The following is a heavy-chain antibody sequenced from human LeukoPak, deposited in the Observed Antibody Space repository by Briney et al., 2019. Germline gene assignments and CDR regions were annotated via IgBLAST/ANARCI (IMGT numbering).Heavy chain of an antibody. V-gene: IGHV3-33*01. D-gene: IGHD2-15*01. Sequence: PGGSLRLSCAASGFTFSSYGMHWVCQAPGKGLEWVAAIWYDGSIQYYADSVKGRFTISRDNSKNTLYLQMDGLRAEDTAVYYCARAGYCSGGSCYGSDYWGQGTLVSVSS. J-gene: IGHJ4*02. CDR1: GFTFSSYG. CDR3: ARAGYCSGGSCYGSDY. CDR2: IWYDGSIQ.